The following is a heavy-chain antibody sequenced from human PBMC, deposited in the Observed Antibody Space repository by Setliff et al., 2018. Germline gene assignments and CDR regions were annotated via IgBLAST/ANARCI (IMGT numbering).Heavy chain of an antibody. J-gene: IGHJ4*02. V-gene: IGHV4-59*02. D-gene: IGHD5-18*01. CDR2: IFYSGFT. CDR1: GGSVSTYY. Sequence: PSETLSLTCTVSGGSVSTYYWSWIRQVPGQGLEWIGYIFYSGFTHYNPSPKSRVTMSVDVSRDQFSLEPSSVTAADAAVYFCARGSGRGYSYGLFDYWGQGSLVTVSS. CDR3: ARGSGRGYSYGLFDY.